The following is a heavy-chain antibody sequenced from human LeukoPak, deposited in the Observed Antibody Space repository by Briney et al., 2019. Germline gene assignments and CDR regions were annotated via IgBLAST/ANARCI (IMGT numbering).Heavy chain of an antibody. D-gene: IGHD3-22*01. Sequence: ASVKVSCKASGGTFSSYAISWVRQAPGQGLEWMGWISAYNGNTNYAQKLQGRVTMTTDTSTSTAYMELRSLRSDDTAVYYCARLHYYDSSGYGYGMDVWGQGTTVTVSS. CDR3: ARLHYYDSSGYGYGMDV. J-gene: IGHJ6*02. CDR1: GGTFSSYA. CDR2: ISAYNGNT. V-gene: IGHV1-18*01.